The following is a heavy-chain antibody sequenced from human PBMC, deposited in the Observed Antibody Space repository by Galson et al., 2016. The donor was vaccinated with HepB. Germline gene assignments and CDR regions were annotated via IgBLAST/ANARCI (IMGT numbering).Heavy chain of an antibody. V-gene: IGHV1-69*06. D-gene: IGHD3-22*01. CDR3: ARDRDSSGYYRLDY. J-gene: IGHJ4*02. CDR1: GGIFTSFA. Sequence: SVKVSCKASGGIFTSFAISWVRQAPGRGLEWMGGIIPIFGTPSYSQNFQGRVTISADTSTSTTYMEVSSLKSDDTAVYYCARDRDSSGYYRLDYWGQGTLVTVSS. CDR2: IIPIFGTP.